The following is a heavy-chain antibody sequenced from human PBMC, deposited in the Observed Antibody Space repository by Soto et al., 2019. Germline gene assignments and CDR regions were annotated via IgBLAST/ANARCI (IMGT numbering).Heavy chain of an antibody. CDR3: PKGPKWYSSGWPDFDP. J-gene: IGHJ5*02. D-gene: IGHD6-19*01. V-gene: IGHV3-23*01. Sequence: GGSLRLSCAASGFPFTSYAMTWVRQAPGKGLEWVSFVSGDGVSAYYGDSVKGRFTISRDNSKNTVYLQMNSLRVEDTAVYYSPKGPKWYSSGWPDFDPGGQGTLVTVPT. CDR2: VSGDGVSA. CDR1: GFPFTSYA.